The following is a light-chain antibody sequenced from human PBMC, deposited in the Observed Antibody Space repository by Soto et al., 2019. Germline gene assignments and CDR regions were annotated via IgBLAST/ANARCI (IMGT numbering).Light chain of an antibody. J-gene: IGKJ4*01. CDR3: QQCYSIPLT. CDR1: QSVLHSSQNKDS. Sequence: DSLMTQSPYALAVSLGERATINCKTSQSVLHSSQNKDSLAWYQQKPGQPPKLLISWASTREFGVPDRFSGSGSGTDFTLTISSLQAEDVAVYYCQQCYSIPLTFGGGTKVDIK. CDR2: WAS. V-gene: IGKV4-1*01.